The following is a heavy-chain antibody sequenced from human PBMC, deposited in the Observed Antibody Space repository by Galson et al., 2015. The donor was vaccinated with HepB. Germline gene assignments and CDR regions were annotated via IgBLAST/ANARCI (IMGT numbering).Heavy chain of an antibody. Sequence: PALVKPTQTLTLMCTFSGFSLSTSGVAVGWIRQPPGKALEWLALIYWNADKRYSPSLKSRLTITKDTSKSQVVLTMTNMDPVDTATYYCAHRDYCSGGACYSGPYFDYWGQGTLVTVSS. CDR3: AHRDYCSGGACYSGPYFDY. J-gene: IGHJ4*02. D-gene: IGHD2-15*01. CDR1: GFSLSTSGVA. CDR2: IYWNADK. V-gene: IGHV2-5*01.